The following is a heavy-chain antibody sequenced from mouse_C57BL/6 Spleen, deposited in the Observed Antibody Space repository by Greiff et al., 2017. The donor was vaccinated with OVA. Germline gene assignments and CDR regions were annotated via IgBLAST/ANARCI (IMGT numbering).Heavy chain of an antibody. D-gene: IGHD2-4*01. Sequence: EVKLQESGPGLVKPSQSLSLTCSVTGYSITSGYYWNWIRQFPGNKLEWMGYISYDGSNNYNPSLKNRISITRDTSKNQFFLKLNSVTTEDTATYYCARVNDYDSYAMDYWGQGTSVTVSS. J-gene: IGHJ4*01. CDR1: GYSITSGYY. CDR3: ARVNDYDSYAMDY. V-gene: IGHV3-6*01. CDR2: ISYDGSN.